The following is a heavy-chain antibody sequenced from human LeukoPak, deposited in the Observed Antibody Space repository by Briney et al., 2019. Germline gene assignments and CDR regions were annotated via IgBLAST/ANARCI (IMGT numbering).Heavy chain of an antibody. CDR3: ARRRDLNNYDF. Sequence: GESLKISCKGSGYSFTSYWIAWVRQMPGRGLEWMGIIYPGDSDTRYSPSFQGQVTISADKSISTAYLQWSSLKASDTAMYYCARRRDLNNYDFWGQGTLVTVSS. CDR2: IYPGDSDT. J-gene: IGHJ4*02. D-gene: IGHD3-3*01. CDR1: GYSFTSYW. V-gene: IGHV5-51*01.